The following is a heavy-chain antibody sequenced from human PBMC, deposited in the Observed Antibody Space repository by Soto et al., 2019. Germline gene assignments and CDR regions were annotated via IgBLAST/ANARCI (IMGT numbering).Heavy chain of an antibody. Sequence: EVRLSESGGGLVQPGGSLRLSCAASEFTFSRYAMIWVRQAPGKGLEWVSTIRGSGDSTFYADSVKGRFTVSRDNSENTLYLQMNCLSAGGTAFYYCAKDQGVASKTFDSWGQGTLVTVSS. CDR3: AKDQGVASKTFDS. CDR2: IRGSGDST. J-gene: IGHJ4*02. D-gene: IGHD3-10*01. CDR1: EFTFSRYA. V-gene: IGHV3-23*01.